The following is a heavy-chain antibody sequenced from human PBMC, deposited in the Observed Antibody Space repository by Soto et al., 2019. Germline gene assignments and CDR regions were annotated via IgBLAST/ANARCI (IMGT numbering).Heavy chain of an antibody. CDR3: AKGGIGEDGWDY. D-gene: IGHD3-10*01. CDR1: GFTFSSFA. Sequence: EVQLLESGGGLVQPGGSLRLSCAASGFTFSSFAMSWVRQAPGKGLEWVSSITGSGGATYYAGSVKGRFTISRDNSKNTLYLQMSSRRADDTALYYCAKGGIGEDGWDYWVQGTLVTVSS. CDR2: ITGSGGAT. J-gene: IGHJ4*02. V-gene: IGHV3-23*01.